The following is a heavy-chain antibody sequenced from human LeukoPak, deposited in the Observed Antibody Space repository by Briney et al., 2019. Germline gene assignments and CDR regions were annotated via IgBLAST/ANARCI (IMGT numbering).Heavy chain of an antibody. D-gene: IGHD2-2*01. CDR1: GFTFSSYA. CDR3: AKDLGYCSSSTCLSIDY. J-gene: IGHJ4*02. CDR2: ISGSGGST. Sequence: GGSLRLSCAASGFTFSSYAMSWVRQAPGKGLEWVSAISGSGGSTYYADSVKGRFTISRDNSKNTLYLQMNSLRAEDTAVYYCAKDLGYCSSSTCLSIDYWGQGTLVTVSS. V-gene: IGHV3-23*01.